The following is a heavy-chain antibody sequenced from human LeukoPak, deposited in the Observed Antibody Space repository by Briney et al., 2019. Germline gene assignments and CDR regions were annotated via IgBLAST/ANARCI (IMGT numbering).Heavy chain of an antibody. V-gene: IGHV4-39*01. CDR1: GGSVSSGSYY. D-gene: IGHD5-18*01. CDR2: IYYSGST. J-gene: IGHJ4*02. Sequence: PSETLSLTCTVSGGSVSSGSYYWSWIRQPPGKGLEWIASIYYSGSTYYNPSLKSRVTISVDTSKNQFSLKLTSVTAADTAMYYCTSPASDTAMAYWGQGTLVTVSS. CDR3: TSPASDTAMAY.